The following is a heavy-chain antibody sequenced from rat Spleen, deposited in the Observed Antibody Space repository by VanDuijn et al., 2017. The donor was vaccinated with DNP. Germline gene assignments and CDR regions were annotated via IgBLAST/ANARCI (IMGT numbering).Heavy chain of an antibody. CDR1: GFTFSDYY. CDR2: ISYDGVHA. D-gene: IGHD4-3*01. V-gene: IGHV5-20*01. J-gene: IGHJ4*01. CDR3: TSPVPSGHYVMDA. Sequence: EVQLVESGGGLVQPGRSLKLSCAASGFTFSDYYMAWVRQAPTKGLEGVASISYDGVHAYYRGSVTGRFTISRDNAKNSLYLQMDSLRSEDTATYYCTSPVPSGHYVMDASGQGTSVTVSS.